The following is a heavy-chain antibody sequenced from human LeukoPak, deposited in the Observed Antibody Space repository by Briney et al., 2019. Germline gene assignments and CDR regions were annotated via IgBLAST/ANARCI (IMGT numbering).Heavy chain of an antibody. Sequence: SETLSLTCAVYGGSFSGYYWSWIRQPPGKGLEWIGEINHSGSTNYNPSLKSRVTISVDTSKNQFSLKLSSVTAADTAVYYCARDLAQGVVVINGYWGQGTLVTVSS. J-gene: IGHJ4*02. CDR3: ARDLAQGVVVINGY. D-gene: IGHD3-22*01. CDR2: INHSGST. CDR1: GGSFSGYY. V-gene: IGHV4-34*01.